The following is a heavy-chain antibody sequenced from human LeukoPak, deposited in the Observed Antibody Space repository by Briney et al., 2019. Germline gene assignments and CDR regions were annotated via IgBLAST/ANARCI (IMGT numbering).Heavy chain of an antibody. Sequence: GGSLRLSCAASGFTFSSCWMSWVRPAPGKGLEWVANIKQDGSEKYYVDSVKGRFTISRDNAENSLYLQMNSLRAEDTAVYYCAGGAVVADYWGQGTLVTVSS. V-gene: IGHV3-7*01. CDR2: IKQDGSEK. CDR3: AGGAVVADY. J-gene: IGHJ4*02. D-gene: IGHD6-19*01. CDR1: GFTFSSCW.